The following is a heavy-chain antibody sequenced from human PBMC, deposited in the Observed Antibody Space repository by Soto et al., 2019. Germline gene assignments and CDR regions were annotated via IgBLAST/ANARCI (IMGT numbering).Heavy chain of an antibody. CDR3: AAGHRGLTGLPAVITAPGSFDP. J-gene: IGHJ5*01. V-gene: IGHV3-30*03. D-gene: IGHD3-22*01. CDR1: GFTFGVYN. Sequence: QVRLEESGGGVVQPGRSLRLSCASSGFTFGVYNTQWVRQAPGKGLECVSVISYDGGNEYYADSVKGRFTISRDNSENKLYLQMNSLRPEDSGIYYCAAGHRGLTGLPAVITAPGSFDPWGQGAQVSVSS. CDR2: ISYDGGNE.